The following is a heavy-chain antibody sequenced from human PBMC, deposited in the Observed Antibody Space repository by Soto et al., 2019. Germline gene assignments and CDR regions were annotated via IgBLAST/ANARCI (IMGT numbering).Heavy chain of an antibody. Sequence: SDTLSLTLAVSGGSISSGGYSWRWNRQPPGKGLNYIGYIYHSGSTYYNPSLKSRVTISVDRSKNQFSLKLSSVTAADTAVYYCARVRSGWGIDDWGQGTLVTVSS. CDR2: IYHSGST. CDR3: ARVRSGWGIDD. J-gene: IGHJ4*02. CDR1: GGSISSGGYS. V-gene: IGHV4-30-2*01. D-gene: IGHD6-19*01.